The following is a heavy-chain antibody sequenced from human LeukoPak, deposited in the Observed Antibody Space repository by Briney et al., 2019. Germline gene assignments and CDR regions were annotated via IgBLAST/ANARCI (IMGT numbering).Heavy chain of an antibody. D-gene: IGHD3-16*02. Sequence: GGSLRLSCVASGFAFSSYEMNWVRQAPGKGLEWVSFITSSGSTIYYADSVKGRFTISRDNAKTSMYLQMNSLRAEDTAVYYCARGGYPYGMDVWGPGTTVTVSS. CDR2: ITSSGSTI. CDR1: GFAFSSYE. CDR3: ARGGYPYGMDV. J-gene: IGHJ6*02. V-gene: IGHV3-48*03.